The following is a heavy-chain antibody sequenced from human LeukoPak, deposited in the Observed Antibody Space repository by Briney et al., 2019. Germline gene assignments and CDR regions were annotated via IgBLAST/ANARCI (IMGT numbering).Heavy chain of an antibody. CDR1: GFDFTNSW. J-gene: IGHJ4*02. CDR2: IYPGGSDT. CDR3: ARGLQGRDGLDF. D-gene: IGHD5-24*01. Sequence: GESLKISCQGFGFDFTNSWIAWVRQMPGKGLQWVGIIYPGGSDTTYSPSFQGQVTISADKSISAAYLKWSSLKTSDTAVYYCARGLQGRDGLDFWGLGTLVTFAS. V-gene: IGHV5-51*01.